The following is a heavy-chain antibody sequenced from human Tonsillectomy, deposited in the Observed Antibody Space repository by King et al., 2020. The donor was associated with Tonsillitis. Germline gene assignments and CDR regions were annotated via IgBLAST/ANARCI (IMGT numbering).Heavy chain of an antibody. CDR3: AKDHPAAAGMGVADH. Sequence: VQLVESGGGVVQPGRSLRLSCAGSGFTFSTYDMHWVRQAPGKGLEWVAVITYDGSNKYYVDSVKGRFTISRDNSENTLYLQMSSLRTEDTAVYYCAKDHPAAAGMGVADHWGQGTLVTVSS. J-gene: IGHJ4*02. V-gene: IGHV3-30*18. CDR1: GFTFSTYD. D-gene: IGHD6-13*01. CDR2: ITYDGSNK.